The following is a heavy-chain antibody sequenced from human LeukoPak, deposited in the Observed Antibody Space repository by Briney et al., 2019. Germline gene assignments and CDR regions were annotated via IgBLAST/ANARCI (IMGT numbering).Heavy chain of an antibody. CDR2: VYTSGSP. CDR3: ARGMRSGSSYWFDP. CDR1: GDSIRSYY. V-gene: IGHV4-4*07. D-gene: IGHD3-10*01. J-gene: IGHJ5*02. Sequence: SKTLSLTCTVSGDSIRSYYWSWIRQPAGKGLEWIGRVYTSGSPNYNPSLKSRVTLSIDTSKNQFSLRLSSVTAADTAVYYCARGMRSGSSYWFDPWGQGTLVTVSS.